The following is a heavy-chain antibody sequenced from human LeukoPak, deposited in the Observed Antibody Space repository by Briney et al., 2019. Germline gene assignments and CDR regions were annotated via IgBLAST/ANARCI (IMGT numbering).Heavy chain of an antibody. J-gene: IGHJ4*02. Sequence: XGIXXXRQAPGQGLEXXXXISAYNGNTNYAQKLQGRVTMTTDTSTSTAYMELRSLRSDDTAMYYCASGSGSYPYYFDYWGQGTLVTVSS. CDR2: ISAYNGNT. V-gene: IGHV1-18*01. CDR3: ASGSGSYPYYFDY. CDR1: XG. D-gene: IGHD1-26*01.